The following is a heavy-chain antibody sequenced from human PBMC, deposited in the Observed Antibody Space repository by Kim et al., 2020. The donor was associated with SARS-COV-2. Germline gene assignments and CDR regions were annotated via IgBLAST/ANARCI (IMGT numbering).Heavy chain of an antibody. D-gene: IGHD6-19*01. CDR3: ARDREYGSGNYYYYGMDV. V-gene: IGHV3-48*01. CDR2: ISSSSSTI. J-gene: IGHJ6*02. CDR1: GFTFSSYS. Sequence: GGSLRLSCAASGFTFSSYSMNWVRQAPGKGLEWVSYISSSSSTIYYADSVKGRFTISRDNAKNSLYLQMNSLRAEETAVYYCARDREYGSGNYYYYGMDVWGQGTTVTVSS.